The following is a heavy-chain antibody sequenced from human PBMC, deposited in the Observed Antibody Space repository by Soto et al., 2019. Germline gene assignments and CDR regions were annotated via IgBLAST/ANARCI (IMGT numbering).Heavy chain of an antibody. CDR2: ISSSGSTI. CDR3: ARGQQLGYYYGMDV. D-gene: IGHD6-13*01. V-gene: IGHV3-48*03. J-gene: IGHJ6*02. Sequence: GGSLRLSCAASGFTFSSYEMNWVRQAPGKVLEWGSYISSSGSTIYYADSVKGRFTISRDNAKNSLYLQMNSLRAEDTAVYYCARGQQLGYYYGMDVWGQGTTVTVSS. CDR1: GFTFSSYE.